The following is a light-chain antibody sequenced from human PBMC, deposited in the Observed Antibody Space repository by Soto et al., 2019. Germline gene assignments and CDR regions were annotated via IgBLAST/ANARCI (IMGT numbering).Light chain of an antibody. Sequence: EIVLTQSPGTLSLSPGERATISCRASQSVSSSYLAWYQQKPGQPPRLLIYGASTRATGIPDRFSGSGSGTDFTLTISRLEPEDFAVYYCQQYGSSPVTFGQGTRLEIK. V-gene: IGKV3-20*01. J-gene: IGKJ5*01. CDR3: QQYGSSPVT. CDR2: GAS. CDR1: QSVSSSY.